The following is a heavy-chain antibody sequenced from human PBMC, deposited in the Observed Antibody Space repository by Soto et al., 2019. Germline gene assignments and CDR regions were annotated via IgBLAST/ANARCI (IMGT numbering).Heavy chain of an antibody. CDR2: INPSGGST. J-gene: IGHJ4*02. V-gene: IGHV1-46*01. D-gene: IGHD3-22*01. CDR3: ARGRGGAVTYYYDSSGYHYDY. CDR1: GYTFTSYY. Sequence: ASVHVSCRASGYTFTSYYMHWVRQAPGQGLEWMGIINPSGGSTSYAQKFQGRVTMTRDTSTSTVYMELSSLRSEDTAVYYCARGRGGAVTYYYDSSGYHYDYWGQGTLVTVSS.